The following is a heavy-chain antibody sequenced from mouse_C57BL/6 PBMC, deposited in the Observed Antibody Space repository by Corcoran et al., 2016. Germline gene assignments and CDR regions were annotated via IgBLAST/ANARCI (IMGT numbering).Heavy chain of an antibody. D-gene: IGHD2-1*01. J-gene: IGHJ4*01. CDR3: AIDLLWHDYEAMDY. CDR2: IYPGSGNT. Sequence: QVQLQQSGPELVKPGDSVKISCKASGYSFTSYYIHWVKQRPGPGLEWIGWIYPGSGNTKYNEKFKGKATLTADTSSSTAYMQLSSLTSEDSAVYSCAIDLLWHDYEAMDYWGQGTSVTVSS. CDR1: GYSFTSYY. V-gene: IGHV1-66*01.